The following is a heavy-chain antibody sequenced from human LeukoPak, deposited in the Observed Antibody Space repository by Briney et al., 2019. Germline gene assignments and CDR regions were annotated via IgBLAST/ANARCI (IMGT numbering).Heavy chain of an antibody. CDR2: INHSGST. J-gene: IGHJ4*02. D-gene: IGHD3-22*01. CDR1: GGSFSGYY. CDR3: ARHDSSGLENDY. Sequence: SETLSLTCAVYGGSFSGYYWSWIRQPPGKGLEWIGEINHSGSTNYNPSLKSRVTISVDTSKNQFSLKLSSVTAADTAVYYCARHDSSGLENDYWGQGTLVTVSS. V-gene: IGHV4-34*01.